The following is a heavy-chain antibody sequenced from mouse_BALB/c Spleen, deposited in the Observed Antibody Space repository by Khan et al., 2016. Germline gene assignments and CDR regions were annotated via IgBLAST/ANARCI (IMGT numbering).Heavy chain of an antibody. V-gene: IGHV4-1*02. Sequence: EVKLLESGGGLVHPGGSLKLSCAASGFDFSRYWMSWVRQAPGKGLEWIGEINPDSYTINYTPSLKDKFIISRDNAKNTLYLQMSKVRSGDTALYYCARAGYYGYLAYWGQGTLVTVSA. D-gene: IGHD1-1*01. CDR1: GFDFSRYW. J-gene: IGHJ3*01. CDR3: ARAGYYGYLAY. CDR2: INPDSYTI.